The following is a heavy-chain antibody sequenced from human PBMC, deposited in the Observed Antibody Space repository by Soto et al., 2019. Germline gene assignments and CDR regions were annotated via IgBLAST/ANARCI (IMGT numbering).Heavy chain of an antibody. V-gene: IGHV1-69*12. CDR1: GGTFSNYA. Sequence: QVQLVQSGAEVKKPGSSVKVSCKVSGGTFSNYAIDWVRLAPGHGLEWMGGIVPIFGTTYYTQKFQGRATIIADDSTTTADLEMSSLRSEETAIYYCARVEAVAGLYNYHGLDVWGQGTAVTVSS. CDR2: IVPIFGTT. J-gene: IGHJ6*02. CDR3: ARVEAVAGLYNYHGLDV. D-gene: IGHD6-19*01.